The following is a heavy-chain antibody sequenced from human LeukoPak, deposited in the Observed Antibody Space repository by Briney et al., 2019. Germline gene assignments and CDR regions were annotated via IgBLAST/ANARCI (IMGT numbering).Heavy chain of an antibody. Sequence: GGSLRLSCAASGFTVSTNYMNWVRQAPGKGLEWVSYISSSGSNIYYADSVKGRFTISRDNAKNSLYLQMNSLRAEDTAVYYCARGWISDSFDYWGQGTLVTVSS. CDR1: GFTVSTNY. V-gene: IGHV3-48*03. CDR3: ARGWISDSFDY. J-gene: IGHJ4*02. CDR2: ISSSGSNI. D-gene: IGHD5-12*01.